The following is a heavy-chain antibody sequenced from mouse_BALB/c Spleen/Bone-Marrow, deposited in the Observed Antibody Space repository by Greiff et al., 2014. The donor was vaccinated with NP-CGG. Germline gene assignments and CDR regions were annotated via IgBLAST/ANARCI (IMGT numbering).Heavy chain of an antibody. CDR1: GFTFSDTW. D-gene: IGHD6-1*01. CDR2: IRTKADDYAT. J-gene: IGHJ2*01. CDR3: TPQPFDY. Sequence: EVKLVESGGGLVQPGGSMKLSCAASGFTFSDTWLDWVRQSPEKGLGWVAEIRTKADDYATYYAESVKGRFTISRDYSISSVYRRMNSLRAEDTCIDYGTPQPFDYWGQGTTLTVSS. V-gene: IGHV6-6*01.